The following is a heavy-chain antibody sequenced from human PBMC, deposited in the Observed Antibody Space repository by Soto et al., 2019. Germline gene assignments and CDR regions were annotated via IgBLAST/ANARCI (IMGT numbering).Heavy chain of an antibody. CDR1: GYSFTSYW. Sequence: WDSLKISCKFSGYSFTSYWIGWLRQIPGKCLEWIGIIYPGDPQTYYSPSFRGHVTISVTKSITTVFLQWSSLRASDTAMYYCARQIYDSDTGPNFQYYFDSWGQGTPVTVSS. CDR2: IYPGDPQT. D-gene: IGHD3-22*01. J-gene: IGHJ4*02. V-gene: IGHV5-51*01. CDR3: ARQIYDSDTGPNFQYYFDS.